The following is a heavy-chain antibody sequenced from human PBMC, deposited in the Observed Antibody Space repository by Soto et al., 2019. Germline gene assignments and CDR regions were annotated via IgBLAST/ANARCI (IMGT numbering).Heavy chain of an antibody. CDR2: ISGSGGST. D-gene: IGHD3-3*01. CDR1: GFTFSSYA. Sequence: GGSLRLSCAASGFTFSSYAMSWVRQAPGKGLEWVSAISGSGGSTYYADSVKGRFTISRDNSKNTLYLQMNSLRAEDTAVYYCAKCFNGSGYYYYYYYGMDVWGQGTTVTVSS. J-gene: IGHJ6*02. CDR3: AKCFNGSGYYYYYYYGMDV. V-gene: IGHV3-23*01.